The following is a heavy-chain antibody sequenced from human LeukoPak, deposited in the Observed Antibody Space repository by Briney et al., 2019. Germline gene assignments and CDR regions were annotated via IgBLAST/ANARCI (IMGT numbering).Heavy chain of an antibody. Sequence: GGSLRLSCAASGFTFSLYDMSWVRQAPGKGLEWVSGITYSGRSTYYTDSVKGRFTISRDNSKNTLDLHMLSLRAEDTAVYYCAKEPIMRSTSDDFWGQGTLVTVSS. CDR3: AKEPIMRSTSDDF. V-gene: IGHV3-23*01. CDR1: GFTFSLYD. CDR2: ITYSGRST. D-gene: IGHD2-8*01. J-gene: IGHJ4*02.